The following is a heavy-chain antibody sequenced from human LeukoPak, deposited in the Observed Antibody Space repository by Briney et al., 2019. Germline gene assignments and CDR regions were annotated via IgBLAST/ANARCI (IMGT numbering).Heavy chain of an antibody. Sequence: SETLSLTCAVYGGSFSGYYWSWVRQPPGKGLEWIGEINHSGSTNYNPSLNSRVTISVDTSKNQFSLKLSSVTAADTAVYYCVRGSPYSSGWYGAWGQGTLVTVSS. CDR2: INHSGST. CDR1: GGSFSGYY. D-gene: IGHD6-19*01. J-gene: IGHJ5*02. CDR3: VRGSPYSSGWYGA. V-gene: IGHV4-34*01.